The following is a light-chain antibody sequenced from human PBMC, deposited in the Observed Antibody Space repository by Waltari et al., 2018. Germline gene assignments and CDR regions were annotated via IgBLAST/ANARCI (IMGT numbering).Light chain of an antibody. Sequence: DIQMTQSPSTLSASVGDRVIFSCRASQSISKWLAWYQQKPGKAPKLLIYKASTLESRGPSRFSGSGSGTEFTLTISSLQPEDFATYYCQQYNSYSLLSFGGGTKVEIK. CDR2: KAS. CDR3: QQYNSYSLLS. V-gene: IGKV1-5*03. J-gene: IGKJ4*01. CDR1: QSISKW.